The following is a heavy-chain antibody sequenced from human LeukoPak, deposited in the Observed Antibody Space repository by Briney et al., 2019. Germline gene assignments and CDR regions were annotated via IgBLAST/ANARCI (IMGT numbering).Heavy chain of an antibody. CDR1: GFTFSNYH. D-gene: IGHD6-19*01. J-gene: IGHJ4*02. V-gene: IGHV3-48*02. CDR2: ITSGSRNI. Sequence: PAGSLRLSSAASGFTFSNYHMNWVPHAPGNGLEWVFYITSGSRNIYYAESVKGRLTISTDNAKNSLYLQMTSLRDEDTAVYYCAREAVAGPDYWGQGTLVTVSP. CDR3: AREAVAGPDY.